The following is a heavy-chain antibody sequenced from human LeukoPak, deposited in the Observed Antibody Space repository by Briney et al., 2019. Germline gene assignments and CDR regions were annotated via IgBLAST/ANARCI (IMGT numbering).Heavy chain of an antibody. V-gene: IGHV3-21*01. CDR3: ARDYCSGLSCYATLFDY. CDR2: FSNSGSSI. J-gene: IGHJ4*02. D-gene: IGHD2-15*01. Sequence: GGSLRLSCVASGFTFSSYGINWVGQAPGKGLEGVSSFSNSGSSIFYADSVKGRVTISRDDAKNSLYLQLDSLRAEDTAVYYCARDYCSGLSCYATLFDYWGQGTLVTVSS. CDR1: GFTFSSYG.